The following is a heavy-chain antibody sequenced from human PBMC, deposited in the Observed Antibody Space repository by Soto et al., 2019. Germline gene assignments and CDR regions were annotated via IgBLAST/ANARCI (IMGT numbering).Heavy chain of an antibody. J-gene: IGHJ4*02. CDR2: ISYDGSNK. D-gene: IGHD6-19*01. Sequence: QVQLVESGGGVVQPGRSLRLSCAASGFTFSSYAMHWVRQAPGKGLEWVAVISYDGSNKYYADSVKGRFTISRDNSKNTLYLQMNSPRAEDTAVYYCAGFSGWSATRDYFDYWGQGTLVTVSS. CDR3: AGFSGWSATRDYFDY. CDR1: GFTFSSYA. V-gene: IGHV3-30-3*01.